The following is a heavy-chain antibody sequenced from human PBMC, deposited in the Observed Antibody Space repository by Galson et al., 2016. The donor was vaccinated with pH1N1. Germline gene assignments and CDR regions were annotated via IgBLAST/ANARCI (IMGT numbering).Heavy chain of an antibody. Sequence: QSGAEVKKPGESLRISCKGSGYNIASYWIAWVRQMPGRGLEWMGKIDPFDSYTNYSPSFQGHVTISADKSINTAYLQWNTLRASDTATYFCARLTYYDSSPIDFWGQGTLVTVSS. J-gene: IGHJ4*02. CDR1: GYNIASYW. CDR2: IDPFDSYT. V-gene: IGHV5-10-1*01. CDR3: ARLTYYDSSPIDF. D-gene: IGHD3-22*01.